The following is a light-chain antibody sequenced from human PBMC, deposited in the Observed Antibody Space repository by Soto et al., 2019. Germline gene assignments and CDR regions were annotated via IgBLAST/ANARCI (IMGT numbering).Light chain of an antibody. CDR1: SSDVGGYNY. CDR3: SSYTTGNTRQVV. Sequence: QSALTQPASVSGSPGQSITISCTGTSSDVGGYNYVSWYQHHPGKAPKLIIYDVSNRPSGVSNRFSGSKSGNTASLTISGLQPEDEDDYYCSSYTTGNTRQVVFGTGTKVTVL. CDR2: DVS. J-gene: IGLJ1*01. V-gene: IGLV2-14*03.